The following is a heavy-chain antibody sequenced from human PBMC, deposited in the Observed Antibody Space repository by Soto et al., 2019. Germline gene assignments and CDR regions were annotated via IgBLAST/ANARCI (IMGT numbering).Heavy chain of an antibody. J-gene: IGHJ4*02. Sequence: QITLKESGPTLVKPTQTLTLTCTFSGFSLSASGVGVGWIRQPPGKALEWLAIIYWDDAKHYSPSLKSSLTITKDTSKNQVVLTMTNMDPVDTATYSCANKGGGDRILDYWGQGTLVTVSS. V-gene: IGHV2-5*02. CDR2: IYWDDAK. CDR3: ANKGGGDRILDY. CDR1: GFSLSASGVG. D-gene: IGHD3-16*01.